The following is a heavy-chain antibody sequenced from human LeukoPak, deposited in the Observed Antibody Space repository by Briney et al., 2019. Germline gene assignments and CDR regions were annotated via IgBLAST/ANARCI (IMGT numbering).Heavy chain of an antibody. Sequence: GASVKVSCKASGYTFPSYGISWVRQAPGQGLEWMGWTGAYNGATNYAQKLQGRVTMTTDTSTSTAYMELRSLRSDDTAVYYCARMMGELPYRFDYWGQGTLVTVSS. J-gene: IGHJ4*02. CDR3: ARMMGELPYRFDY. CDR2: TGAYNGAT. D-gene: IGHD1-26*01. V-gene: IGHV1-18*01. CDR1: GYTFPSYG.